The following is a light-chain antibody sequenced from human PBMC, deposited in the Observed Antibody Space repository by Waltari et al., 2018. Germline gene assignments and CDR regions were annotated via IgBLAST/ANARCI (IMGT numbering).Light chain of an antibody. CDR2: GVT. CDR3: SSYRSSAIVV. J-gene: IGLJ2*01. V-gene: IGLV2-14*03. Sequence: QSALTQPASVSGSPGQSITISCTGTSRDVGGHNFVSWYQQHPGKAPKLIIFGVTNRPSGISDRFSGSKSGNTASLTISGLQAEDEGDYYCSSYRSSAIVVFGGGTKLSVL. CDR1: SRDVGGHNF.